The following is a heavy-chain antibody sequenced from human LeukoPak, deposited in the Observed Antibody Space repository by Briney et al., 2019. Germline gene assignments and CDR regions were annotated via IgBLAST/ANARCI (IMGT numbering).Heavy chain of an antibody. J-gene: IGHJ5*02. CDR1: GFTFSDNA. D-gene: IGHD2-8*01. V-gene: IGHV3-23*01. CDR2: ISGRGGSA. CDR3: AKRVLCQS. Sequence: PGGSLRLSCAASGFTFSDNAMTWVRQAPGKGLEWVSTISGRGGSAFYADSVKGRFTVSRDNSKNTLFLQMNSQRAEDTAIYYCAKRVLCQSWGQGTLVTVSS.